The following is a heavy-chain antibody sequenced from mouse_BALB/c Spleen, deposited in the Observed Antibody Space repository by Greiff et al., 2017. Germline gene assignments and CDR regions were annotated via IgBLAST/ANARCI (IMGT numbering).Heavy chain of an antibody. CDR1: GFSLTSYD. V-gene: IGHV2-9-2*01. CDR3: VRDGGYYAMDY. J-gene: IGHJ4*01. CDR2: IWTGGVT. Sequence: QVQLKESGPGLVAPSQSLSITCTVSGFSLTSYDISWIRQPPGKGLEWLGVIWTGGVTNYNSAFMSRLSLSKDNSKSQVFLKMNSLQTDDTAIYYCVRDGGYYAMDYWGQGTSVTVSS.